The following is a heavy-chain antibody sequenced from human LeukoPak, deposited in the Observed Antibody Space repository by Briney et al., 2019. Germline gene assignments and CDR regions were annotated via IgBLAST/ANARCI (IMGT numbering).Heavy chain of an antibody. D-gene: IGHD3-3*01. CDR3: ATVAIFGVVTTPYFDY. J-gene: IGHJ4*02. Sequence: ASVKVSCKASGYTFTSYGISWVRQAPGQGLEWMGWISAYNGNTNYAQKLQGRVTMTTDTSTSTAYMELRSLRSDDTAVYYCATVAIFGVVTTPYFDYWGQGTLVTVSS. CDR1: GYTFTSYG. CDR2: ISAYNGNT. V-gene: IGHV1-18*01.